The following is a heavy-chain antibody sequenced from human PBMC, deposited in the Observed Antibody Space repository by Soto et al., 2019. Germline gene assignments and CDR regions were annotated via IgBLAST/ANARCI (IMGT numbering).Heavy chain of an antibody. CDR3: AGRGGYYSVRQGSGGMDV. CDR2: IDPSDSYT. J-gene: IGHJ6*02. D-gene: IGHD3-10*02. Sequence: PGESLKISCKGSGYSFTSYWISWVRQMPGKGLEWMGRIDPSDSYTNYSPSFQGHVTISADKSISTAYLQWSSLKASDTAMYYCAGRGGYYSVRQGSGGMDVCGRGTTGAVFS. CDR1: GYSFTSYW. V-gene: IGHV5-10-1*01.